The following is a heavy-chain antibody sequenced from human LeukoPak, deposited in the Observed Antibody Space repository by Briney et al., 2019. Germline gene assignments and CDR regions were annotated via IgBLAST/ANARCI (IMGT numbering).Heavy chain of an antibody. D-gene: IGHD2-2*01. Sequence: PGGSLRLSCAASGFTFSSYAMSWVRQTPGKGLEWVSAISGSGGSTYYADSVKGRFTISRDNSKNTLYLQMNSLRAEDTAVYYCAKALSSPVVPAAIGYWGQGTLVTVSS. J-gene: IGHJ4*02. CDR2: ISGSGGST. CDR1: GFTFSSYA. CDR3: AKALSSPVVPAAIGY. V-gene: IGHV3-23*01.